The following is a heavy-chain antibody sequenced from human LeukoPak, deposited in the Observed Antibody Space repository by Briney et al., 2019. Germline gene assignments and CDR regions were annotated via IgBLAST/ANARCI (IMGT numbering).Heavy chain of an antibody. CDR3: ARPQTRGARGWYFDL. J-gene: IGHJ2*01. V-gene: IGHV3-21*01. D-gene: IGHD1-26*01. CDR1: GFTFSTYA. CDR2: ISSSSSYI. Sequence: GGSLRLSCAASGFTFSTYAMTWLRQAPGKGLEWVSSISSSSSYIYYADSVKGRFTISRDNAKNSLYLQMSSLRAEDTAVYYCARPQTRGARGWYFDLWGRGTLVTVSS.